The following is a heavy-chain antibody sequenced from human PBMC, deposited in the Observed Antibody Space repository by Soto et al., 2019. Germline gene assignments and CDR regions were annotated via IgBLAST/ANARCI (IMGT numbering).Heavy chain of an antibody. CDR3: AKDMVDMRAVAEQHDFDY. D-gene: IGHD6-19*01. CDR2: ISWNSGSI. J-gene: IGHJ4*02. CDR1: GFTFDDYA. V-gene: IGHV3-9*01. Sequence: GGSLRLSCAASGFTFDDYAMHWVRQAPGKGLEWVSGISWNSGSIGYADSVKGRFTISRDNAKNSLYLQMNSLRAEDTALYYCAKDMVDMRAVAEQHDFDYWSQGTLVTVSS.